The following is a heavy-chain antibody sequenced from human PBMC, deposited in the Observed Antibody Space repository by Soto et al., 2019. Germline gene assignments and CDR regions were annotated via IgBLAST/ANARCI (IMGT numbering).Heavy chain of an antibody. D-gene: IGHD5-12*01. CDR1: GGSISSYY. V-gene: IGHV4-59*08. CDR3: ARQALFRGSVFDY. Sequence: PSETLSLTCTVSGGSISSYYWSWIRQPPGKGLEWIGYIYYSGSTNYNPSLKSRVTISVDTSKNQFSLKLSSVTAADTAVYYCARQALFRGSVFDYWGQGTLVTVSS. CDR2: IYYSGST. J-gene: IGHJ4*02.